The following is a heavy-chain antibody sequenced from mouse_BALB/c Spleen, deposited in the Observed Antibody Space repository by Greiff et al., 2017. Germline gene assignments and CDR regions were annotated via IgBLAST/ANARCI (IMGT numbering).Heavy chain of an antibody. Sequence: EVMLVESGGGLVKPGGSLKLSCAASGFAFSSYDMSWVRQTPDKRLEWVATISSGGSYTYYPDSVKGRFTISRDNAKNTLYLQMSSLKSEDTAMYYCARRGDGNSWFAYWGQGTLVTVSA. CDR3: ARRGDGNSWFAY. J-gene: IGHJ3*01. V-gene: IGHV5-6*03. CDR2: ISSGGSYT. D-gene: IGHD2-1*01. CDR1: GFAFSSYD.